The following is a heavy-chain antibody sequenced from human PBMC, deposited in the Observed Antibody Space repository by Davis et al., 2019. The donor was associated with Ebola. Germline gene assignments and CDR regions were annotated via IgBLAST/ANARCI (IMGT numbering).Heavy chain of an antibody. CDR2: IYIGGDT. V-gene: IGHV3-53*05. D-gene: IGHD2-15*01. CDR3: VKDRFTVVVVHGGFDF. Sequence: GGSLRLSCVVSGFTVKSNYMTWVRQAPGKGLEWVSVIYIGGDTYYADSVKGRFTISRDNSKDTLYLQMRSLRTEDTAVYYCVKDRFTVVVVHGGFDFWGQGALVTVSS. J-gene: IGHJ4*02. CDR1: GFTVKSNY.